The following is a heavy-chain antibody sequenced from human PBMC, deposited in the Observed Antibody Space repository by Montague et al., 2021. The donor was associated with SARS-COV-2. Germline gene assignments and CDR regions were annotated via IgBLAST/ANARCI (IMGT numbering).Heavy chain of an antibody. CDR3: ARTEYNWNDWFDP. D-gene: IGHD1-20*01. V-gene: IGHV4-59*13. J-gene: IGHJ5*02. CDR2: IFHSGIT. Sequence: SETLSLTCSVSGGSISSYYWSWIRQSPGKGLEWIGYIFHSGITDYNPSLKRRVTISVGMSKNQFSLQLNSVTAADSAVYYCARTEYNWNDWFDPWGQGTLVTVS. CDR1: GGSISSYY.